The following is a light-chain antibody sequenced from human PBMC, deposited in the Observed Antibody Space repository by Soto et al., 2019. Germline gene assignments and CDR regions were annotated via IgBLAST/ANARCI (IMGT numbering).Light chain of an antibody. CDR3: QSYDSSLSAYV. CDR1: SSDVGGYIY. CDR2: DVT. Sequence: QSVLTQPASVSGSPGQSITISCTGTSSDVGGYIYVSWYQQHPGKAPKLMIYDVTSRPSGVSYRFSGSKSGTSASLAITGLQAEDEADYYCQSYDSSLSAYVFGTGTKVTVL. J-gene: IGLJ1*01. V-gene: IGLV2-14*01.